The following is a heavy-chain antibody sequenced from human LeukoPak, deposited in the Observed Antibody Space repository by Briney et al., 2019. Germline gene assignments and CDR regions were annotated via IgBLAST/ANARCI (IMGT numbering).Heavy chain of an antibody. CDR3: ARHEVGRHFDY. V-gene: IGHV4-59*08. Sequence: IPSETLSLTCTVSGGSISSYYWSWIRQPPGKGLEWIGYIYYSGSTNYNPSLKSRVTISVDTSKNQFSLKLSSVTAADTAVYYCARHEVGRHFDYWGQGTLVTVSS. J-gene: IGHJ4*02. CDR2: IYYSGST. CDR1: GGSISSYY.